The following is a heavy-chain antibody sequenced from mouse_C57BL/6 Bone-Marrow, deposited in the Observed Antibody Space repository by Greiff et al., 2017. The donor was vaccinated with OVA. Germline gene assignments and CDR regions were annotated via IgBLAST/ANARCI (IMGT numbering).Heavy chain of an antibody. D-gene: IGHD2-3*01. J-gene: IGHJ3*01. CDR3: ARGGWSLFAY. CDR2: IRNKANGYTT. V-gene: IGHV7-3*01. Sequence: EVMLVESGGGLVQPGGSLSLSCAASGFTFTDYYMSWVRQPPGKALEWLGFIRNKANGYTTEYSVSVKGRFTISRDNSQSILYLQMNALRAKDSATYYCARGGWSLFAYWGQGTLVTVSA. CDR1: GFTFTDYY.